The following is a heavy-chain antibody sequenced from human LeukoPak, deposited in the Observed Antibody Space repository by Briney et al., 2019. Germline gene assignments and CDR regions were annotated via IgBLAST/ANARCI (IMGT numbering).Heavy chain of an antibody. D-gene: IGHD5-18*01. CDR3: ARAPAMAPFDY. CDR1: GGSISSGGYY. CDR2: IYYSGST. J-gene: IGHJ4*02. V-gene: IGHV4-31*03. Sequence: SETLSLTCTVSGGSISSGGYYWSRIRQHPGKGLEWIGYIYYSGSTYYNPSLKSRVTISVDTSKNQFSLKLSSVTAADTAVYYCARAPAMAPFDYWGQGTLVTVSS.